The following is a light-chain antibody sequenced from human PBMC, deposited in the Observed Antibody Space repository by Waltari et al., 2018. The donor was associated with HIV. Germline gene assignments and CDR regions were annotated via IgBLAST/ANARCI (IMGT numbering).Light chain of an antibody. CDR3: AAWDHSLNVV. Sequence: QSVLPQPPSASGTPGQRVTISCSGTSSNIGSTFLSWYQQLPGRAPNLLIYKNSQRPSGVPDRFSGSKSGTSASLAISGLLPEDEADYYCAAWDHSLNVVFGGGTKLTVL. V-gene: IGLV1-47*01. CDR1: SSNIGSTF. CDR2: KNS. J-gene: IGLJ2*01.